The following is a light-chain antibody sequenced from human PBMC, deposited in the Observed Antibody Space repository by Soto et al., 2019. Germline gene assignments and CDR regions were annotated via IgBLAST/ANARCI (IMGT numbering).Light chain of an antibody. J-gene: IGLJ1*01. CDR2: EGS. CDR1: SSDVGNYEF. Sequence: QSVLTQPASVSESPGQSITISCTGTSSDVGNYEFVSWYQQYPGKAPKLMIYEGSKCPSGVSDRFSGSKSGNTASLTISGLQAEDEADYFCCSYAGGSNVFGAGTKVTVL. CDR3: CSYAGGSNV. V-gene: IGLV2-23*03.